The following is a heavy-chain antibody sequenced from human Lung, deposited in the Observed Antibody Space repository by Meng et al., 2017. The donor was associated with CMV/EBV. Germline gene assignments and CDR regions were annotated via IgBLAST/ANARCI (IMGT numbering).Heavy chain of an antibody. Sequence: GEXXKISCAASGFTFGFYSLNWVRQAPGKGLEWVASITSASRYIFYADSVRGRFTVSRDNAKNSIYLQMNSLRAEDTAVYYCARDQGSYEQLAPDYYYGMDVWXRGTXVTVSS. J-gene: IGHJ6*02. V-gene: IGHV3-21*01. CDR1: GFTFGFYS. CDR3: ARDQGSYEQLAPDYYYGMDV. CDR2: ITSASRYI. D-gene: IGHD1-1*01.